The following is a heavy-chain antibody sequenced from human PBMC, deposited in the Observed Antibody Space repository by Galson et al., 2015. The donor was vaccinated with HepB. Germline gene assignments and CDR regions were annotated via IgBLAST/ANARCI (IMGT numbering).Heavy chain of an antibody. D-gene: IGHD6-19*01. Sequence: SLRLSCAASGFTFSSYSMNWVRQAPGKGLEWVSSISSSSSYIYYADSVKGRFTISRDNAKNSLYLQMNSLRAEDTAVYYCASIAVAGKGVNYWGQGTLVTVSS. CDR1: GFTFSSYS. CDR3: ASIAVAGKGVNY. V-gene: IGHV3-21*01. CDR2: ISSSSSYI. J-gene: IGHJ4*02.